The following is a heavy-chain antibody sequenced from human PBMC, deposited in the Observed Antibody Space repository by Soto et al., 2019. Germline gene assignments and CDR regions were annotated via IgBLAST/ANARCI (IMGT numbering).Heavy chain of an antibody. CDR3: ARDAPRGYSISSGWFDP. V-gene: IGHV3-7*03. CDR1: GFTFSSYW. D-gene: IGHD6-6*01. CDR2: IKQDGSEK. Sequence: GESLRLSCAASGFTFSSYWMSWVRQAPGKGLEWVANIKQDGSEKYYVDSVKGRFTISRDNAKNSLYLQMNSLRAEDTAVYSCARDAPRGYSISSGWFDPWGQGTLVTVSS. J-gene: IGHJ5*02.